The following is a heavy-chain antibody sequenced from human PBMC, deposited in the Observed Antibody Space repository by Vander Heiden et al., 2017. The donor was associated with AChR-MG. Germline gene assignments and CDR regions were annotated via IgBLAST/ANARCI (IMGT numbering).Heavy chain of an antibody. Sequence: EVQLVESGGGLVQPGGSLRPSCAASGFTFSSHWMSWVRQAPGKGLEWVANIKQDGSEKYYVDSVKGRFTISRDNAKNSLYLQMNSLRAEDTAVYYCARDLPWFDPWGQGTLVTVSS. V-gene: IGHV3-7*01. CDR2: IKQDGSEK. CDR3: ARDLPWFDP. CDR1: GFTFSSHW. J-gene: IGHJ5*02.